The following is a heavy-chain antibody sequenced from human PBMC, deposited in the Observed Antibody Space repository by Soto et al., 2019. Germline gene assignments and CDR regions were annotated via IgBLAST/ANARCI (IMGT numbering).Heavy chain of an antibody. V-gene: IGHV1-3*01. CDR2: INAGNGNT. J-gene: IGHJ4*02. Sequence: QVQLVQSGAEVKKPGASVKVSCKASGYTFTSYAMHWVRQAPGQRLEWMGWINAGNGNTKYSQKFQGRVTITRDTSASTAYMELSSLRSEDTALYYCARRGYYDFWSGSDTAYDYWGQGTLVTVSS. CDR3: ARRGYYDFWSGSDTAYDY. CDR1: GYTFTSYA. D-gene: IGHD3-3*01.